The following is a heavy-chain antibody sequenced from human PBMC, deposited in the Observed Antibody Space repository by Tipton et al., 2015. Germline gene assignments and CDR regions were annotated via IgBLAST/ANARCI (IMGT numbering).Heavy chain of an antibody. CDR3: ARDAVGATAFDY. J-gene: IGHJ4*02. CDR1: GYTFTDYG. V-gene: IGHV1-18*01. Sequence: QLVQSGAEVRNPGASVKVSCKTSGYTFTDYGISWVRQAPGQGLEWMGWKSAYNDNRHYAQKFQARLTMTIDKSTTTAYMELTSLRSDDTAVYFCARDAVGATAFDYWGLGTLVTVSS. CDR2: KSAYNDNR. D-gene: IGHD1-26*01.